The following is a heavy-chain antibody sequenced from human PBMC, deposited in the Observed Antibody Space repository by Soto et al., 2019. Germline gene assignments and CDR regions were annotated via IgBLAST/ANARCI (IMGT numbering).Heavy chain of an antibody. D-gene: IGHD1-20*01. CDR2: ISYDGSNK. CDR1: GFTFSSYA. V-gene: IGHV3-30-3*01. Sequence: GGSLRLSCAASGFTFSSYAMHWVRHAPGKGLEWVAVISYDGSNKYYADSVKGRFTISRDNSKNTLYLQMNSLRAEDTAVYYCARGRQPYNWTSQAPEYYYGMDVWGQGTTVTVYS. J-gene: IGHJ6*02. CDR3: ARGRQPYNWTSQAPEYYYGMDV.